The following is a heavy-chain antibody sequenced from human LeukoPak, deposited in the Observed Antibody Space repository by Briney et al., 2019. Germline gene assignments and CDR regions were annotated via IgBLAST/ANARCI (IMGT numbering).Heavy chain of an antibody. CDR3: AKDRRYYDGSSYYSHDGFDL. J-gene: IGHJ3*01. D-gene: IGHD3-22*01. CDR2: ISGSGGST. CDR1: GFTFSSYA. Sequence: GGSLRLSCAASGFTFSSYAMSWVRQAPGKGLEWVSAISGSGGSTYYADSVKGRFTISRDNSKNTLYLQMNSLRAADTAVYYCAKDRRYYDGSSYYSHDGFDLWGQGTMVTVSS. V-gene: IGHV3-23*01.